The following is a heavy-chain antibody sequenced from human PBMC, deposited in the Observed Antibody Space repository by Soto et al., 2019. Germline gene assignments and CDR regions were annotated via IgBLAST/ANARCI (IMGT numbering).Heavy chain of an antibody. Sequence: EVQLVESGGGLVQPGGSLRLSCAASGFTFSSYWMSWVRQAPGTGLEWVANIKQDGSDKYYVDSVKGRFTISRDNAKNSLYLQMNSLTAEDTGIYYCAKVKRLAGQEWGQGTLVTVSS. V-gene: IGHV3-7*05. J-gene: IGHJ4*02. CDR2: IKQDGSDK. CDR1: GFTFSSYW. D-gene: IGHD6-13*01. CDR3: AKVKRLAGQE.